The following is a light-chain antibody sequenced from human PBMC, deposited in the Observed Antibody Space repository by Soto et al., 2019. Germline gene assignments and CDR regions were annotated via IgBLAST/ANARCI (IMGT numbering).Light chain of an antibody. CDR3: HQYHTSPLM. Sequence: IVLTQCPVTLSLSSGERATLSCRASQSVRSNLAWYQQKLGQAPRLLIYGASTRATGIPDKFSGSGYGTDFNLTISRLEPEDLAVYYCHQYHTSPLMFGQGTKVDIK. J-gene: IGKJ1*01. CDR1: QSVRSN. CDR2: GAS. V-gene: IGKV3-20*01.